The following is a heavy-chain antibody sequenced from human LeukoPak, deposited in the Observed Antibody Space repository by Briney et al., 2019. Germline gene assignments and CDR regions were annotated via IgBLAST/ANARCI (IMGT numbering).Heavy chain of an antibody. D-gene: IGHD6-6*01. CDR1: GYTFTGYY. J-gene: IGHJ4*02. CDR2: INPNSGCT. V-gene: IGHV1-2*05. CDR3: ARAAGHSSSSEYGY. Sequence: ASVKVSCKASGYTFTGYYMHWVRQAPGQGLEGMGRINPNSGCTNDAQKFQGRVTMTRDPSISTAYLELSGLGPDETGGHYRARAAGHSSSSEYGYWGQGTLVTVSS.